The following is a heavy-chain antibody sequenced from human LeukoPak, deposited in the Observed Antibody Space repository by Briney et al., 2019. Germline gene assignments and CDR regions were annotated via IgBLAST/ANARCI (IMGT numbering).Heavy chain of an antibody. Sequence: GESLKISCKGSGYSFTTYWIGWVRQMPGKGLEWMGIIYPGDSNTRYSPSFQGQVTISADKSISTAYLQWSSLKTSDTAMYYCARLNSNSGDSWGQGTLVTVFS. CDR1: GYSFTTYW. V-gene: IGHV5-51*01. CDR2: IYPGDSNT. D-gene: IGHD4-23*01. J-gene: IGHJ5*01. CDR3: ARLNSNSGDS.